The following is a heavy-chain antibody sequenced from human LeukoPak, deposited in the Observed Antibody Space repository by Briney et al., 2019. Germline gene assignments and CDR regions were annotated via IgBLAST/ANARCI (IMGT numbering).Heavy chain of an antibody. D-gene: IGHD6-19*01. V-gene: IGHV3-30-3*01. CDR1: GFTFSSYA. Sequence: GGSLRLSCAASGFTFSSYAMHWVRQAPGKGLEWVAVISYDGSNEYYADSVKGRFTISRDNSKNTLYLQMNSLRAEDTAVYYCAREAVAGLDYWGQGTLVTVSS. J-gene: IGHJ4*02. CDR2: ISYDGSNE. CDR3: AREAVAGLDY.